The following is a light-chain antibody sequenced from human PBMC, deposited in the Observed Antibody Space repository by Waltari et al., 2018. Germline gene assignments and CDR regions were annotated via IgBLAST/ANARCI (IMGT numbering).Light chain of an antibody. CDR1: QSILYSSNNKSY. Sequence: DIVMTQSPDSLPVSLGERATINCKSSQSILYSSNNKSYLAWYQQKPGQPPKLLVYWASARESVVPDRFSGSGSGTDFTLTISSLQAEDVAVYYCQQYYSSPWTFGQGTTVEIK. V-gene: IGKV4-1*01. CDR3: QQYYSSPWT. J-gene: IGKJ1*01. CDR2: WAS.